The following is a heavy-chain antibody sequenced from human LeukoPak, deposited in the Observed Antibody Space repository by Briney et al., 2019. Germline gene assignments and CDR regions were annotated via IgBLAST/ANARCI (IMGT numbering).Heavy chain of an antibody. V-gene: IGHV3-23*01. CDR2: ISASGGNT. CDR1: GFTFSNYA. J-gene: IGHJ5*02. CDR3: AKEYGDYGPDWFYP. D-gene: IGHD4-17*01. Sequence: GASLRLSCAASGFTFSNYAMNWVRQAPGKGLEWVSGISASGGNTYYADSVKGRFTISRDNSKNTLYLQMHSLRAEDTAVYYCAKEYGDYGPDWFYPWGQGNLVTVSS.